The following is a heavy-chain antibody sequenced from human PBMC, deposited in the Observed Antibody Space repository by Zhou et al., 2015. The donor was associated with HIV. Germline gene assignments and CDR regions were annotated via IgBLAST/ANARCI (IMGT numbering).Heavy chain of an antibody. CDR2: IIPVFGTA. Sequence: QLVQSGAEVKKPGSSVKVSCKASGGTFGTYGLTWVRQAPGQGLEWMGGIIPVFGTAKYAQKFQGRVSITADRSTSIAYMDLRSLRSDDTAVYYCARDRGAARPEWRYFDLWGRGTLVTVSS. D-gene: IGHD6-6*01. CDR3: ARDRGAARPEWRYFDL. V-gene: IGHV1-69*06. CDR1: GGTFGTYG. J-gene: IGHJ2*01.